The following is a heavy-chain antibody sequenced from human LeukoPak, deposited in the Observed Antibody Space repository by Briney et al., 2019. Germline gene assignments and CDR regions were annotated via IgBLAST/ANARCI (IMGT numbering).Heavy chain of an antibody. J-gene: IGHJ4*02. CDR1: GYTFTSYG. CDR3: ARGGFDAAMAKFDY. V-gene: IGHV1-18*01. D-gene: IGHD5-18*01. Sequence: ASVKVSCRASGYTFTSYGISWVRQAPGQGLEWMGWISAYNGNTNYAQMLQGRVTMTTDTSTSTAYMELRSLRSDDTAVYYCARGGFDAAMAKFDYWGQGTLVTVSS. CDR2: ISAYNGNT.